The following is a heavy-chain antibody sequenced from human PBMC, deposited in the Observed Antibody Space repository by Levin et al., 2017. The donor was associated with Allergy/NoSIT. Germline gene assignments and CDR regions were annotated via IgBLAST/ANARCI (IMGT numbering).Heavy chain of an antibody. D-gene: IGHD3-22*01. J-gene: IGHJ4*02. Sequence: PSETLSLTCAVYGGSFSGYYWSWIRQPPGKGLEWIGEINHSGSTNYNPSLKSRVTISKDTSTNQFSLSLTFVTAADTAVYYCARAPDRGRGYWQIDSWGQGTLVTVSS. CDR2: INHSGST. CDR1: GGSFSGYY. V-gene: IGHV4-34*01. CDR3: ARAPDRGRGYWQIDS.